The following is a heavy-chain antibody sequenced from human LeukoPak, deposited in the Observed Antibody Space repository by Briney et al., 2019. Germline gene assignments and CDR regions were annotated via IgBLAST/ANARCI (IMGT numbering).Heavy chain of an antibody. CDR1: GFTFSSYG. CDR3: ARDRKSTVAYP. CDR2: IWYDGSNK. D-gene: IGHD4-23*01. Sequence: GGSLRLSCAASGFTFSSYGMHWVRQAPGKGLEWVAVIWYDGSNKYYADSVKGRFTISRDNSKNTLYLQMNSLRAEDTAVYYCARDRKSTVAYPWGQGTLVTVSS. V-gene: IGHV3-33*01. J-gene: IGHJ5*02.